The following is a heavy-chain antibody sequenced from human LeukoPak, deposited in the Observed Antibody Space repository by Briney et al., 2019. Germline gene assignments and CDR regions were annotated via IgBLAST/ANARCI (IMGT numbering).Heavy chain of an antibody. Sequence: GGSLRLSCAASGFTFSSYAMHWVRQAPGKGLEWVAVISYDGSNKYYADSVKGRFTISRDNSKNTLYLQMNSLRAEDMAVYYCARKIVATYYYFDYWGQGTLVTVSS. CDR3: ARKIVATYYYFDY. J-gene: IGHJ4*02. D-gene: IGHD5-12*01. CDR1: GFTFSSYA. CDR2: ISYDGSNK. V-gene: IGHV3-30-3*01.